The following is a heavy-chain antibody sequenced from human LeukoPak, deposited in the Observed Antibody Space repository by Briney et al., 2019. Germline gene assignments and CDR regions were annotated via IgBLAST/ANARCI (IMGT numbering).Heavy chain of an antibody. Sequence: ASVKVSCKASGYTFTSYGISWVRRAPGQGLEWMGWISAYNGNTNYAQKLQGRVTMTTDTSTSTAYMELRSLRSDDTAVYYCARDRKGRWLQLHLFDYWGQGTLVTVSS. CDR2: ISAYNGNT. D-gene: IGHD5-24*01. J-gene: IGHJ4*02. CDR1: GYTFTSYG. CDR3: ARDRKGRWLQLHLFDY. V-gene: IGHV1-18*01.